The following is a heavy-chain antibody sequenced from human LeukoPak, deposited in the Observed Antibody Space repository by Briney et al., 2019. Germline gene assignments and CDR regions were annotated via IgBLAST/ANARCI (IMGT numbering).Heavy chain of an antibody. D-gene: IGHD4-17*01. CDR1: GFTFSSYG. CDR2: ISGSGGST. V-gene: IGHV3-23*01. CDR3: AKDQVPTTVTPSNFDY. J-gene: IGHJ4*02. Sequence: PGGSLRLSCAASGFTFSSYGMSWVRQAPGKGLEWVSAISGSGGSTYYADSVKGRFTISRDNSKNTLYLQMNSLRAEDTAVYYCAKDQVPTTVTPSNFDYWGQGTLVTVSS.